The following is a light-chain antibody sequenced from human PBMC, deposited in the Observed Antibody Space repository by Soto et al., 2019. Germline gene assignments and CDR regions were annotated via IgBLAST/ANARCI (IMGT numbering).Light chain of an antibody. CDR3: QQYNNWPPWT. CDR2: GAS. V-gene: IGKV3-15*01. CDR1: QSVSSN. Sequence: EIVMTQSPATLSVSPGERATLSCRASQSVSSNLAWYQQKPGQAPTLLIYGASTRATGIPARFSGSGSGTEFTLTISSLQSEDFAVNYCQQYNNWPPWTVGQGTKVEIK. J-gene: IGKJ1*01.